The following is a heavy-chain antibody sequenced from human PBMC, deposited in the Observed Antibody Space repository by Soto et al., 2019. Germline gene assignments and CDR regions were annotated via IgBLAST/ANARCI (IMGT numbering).Heavy chain of an antibody. V-gene: IGHV3-30*18. D-gene: IGHD4-4*01. CDR1: GFTFSTYG. Sequence: GGSLRLSCAASGFTFSTYGMHWVRQAPGKGLEWVAVISYDGSNKYYADSVKGRFTISRDNSKNTLYLQMNSLRAEDTAVYYCAKDRGQFYYYGMDVWGQGTTVTVSS. CDR2: ISYDGSNK. J-gene: IGHJ6*02. CDR3: AKDRGQFYYYGMDV.